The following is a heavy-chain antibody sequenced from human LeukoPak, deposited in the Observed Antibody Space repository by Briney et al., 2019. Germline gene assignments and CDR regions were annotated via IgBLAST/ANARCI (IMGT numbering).Heavy chain of an antibody. Sequence: SVKVSCKASGGTFSSYAISWVRQAPGQGLEWMGRIIPILGIANYAQKFQDRVTITADKSTSTAYMELSSLRSEDTAVYYCARDGGPDCSSTSCYFTRWGQGTLVTVSS. CDR3: ARDGGPDCSSTSCYFTR. V-gene: IGHV1-69*04. D-gene: IGHD2-2*01. CDR1: GGTFSSYA. CDR2: IIPILGIA. J-gene: IGHJ4*02.